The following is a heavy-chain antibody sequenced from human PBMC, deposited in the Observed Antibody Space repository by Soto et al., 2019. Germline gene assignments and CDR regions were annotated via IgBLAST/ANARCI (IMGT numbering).Heavy chain of an antibody. CDR1: GYTFTSHG. Sequence: QVELVQSGGEVKKPGASVKVACKASGYTFTSHGISWVRQAPGLGLEWVGWINPNNDNSVSAQKFQDRVTLTTDTSTGTVYMELRSLTSDDTAFYYCARTPTYSRLGDHWGQGTLVTVAS. V-gene: IGHV1-18*04. D-gene: IGHD3-22*01. CDR2: INPNNDNS. CDR3: ARTPTYSRLGDH. J-gene: IGHJ4*02.